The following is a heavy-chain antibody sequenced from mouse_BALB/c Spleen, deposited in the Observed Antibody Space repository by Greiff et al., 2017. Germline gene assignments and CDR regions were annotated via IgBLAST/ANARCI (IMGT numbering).Heavy chain of an antibody. J-gene: IGHJ1*01. D-gene: IGHD1-1*01. CDR2: INPSNGRT. V-gene: IGHV1S81*02. Sequence: QVQLQQSGAELVKPGASVKLSCKASGYTFTSYWMHWVKQRPGQGLEWIGEINPSNGRTNYNEKFKSKATLTVDKSSSTAYMQLSSLTSEDSAVYYCARLYYGSKDWYFDVWGAGTTVTVSS. CDR1: GYTFTSYW. CDR3: ARLYYGSKDWYFDV.